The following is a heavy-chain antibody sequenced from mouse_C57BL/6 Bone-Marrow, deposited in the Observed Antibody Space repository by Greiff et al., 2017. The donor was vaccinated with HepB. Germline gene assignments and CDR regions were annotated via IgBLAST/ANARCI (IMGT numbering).Heavy chain of an antibody. D-gene: IGHD2-4*01. CDR3: ARGIYYDYDEYYFDY. V-gene: IGHV5-4*03. CDR2: ISDGGSYT. CDR1: GFTFSSYA. Sequence: EVMLVESGEGLVKPGGSLKLSCAASGFTFSSYAMSWVRQTPEKRLEWVATISDGGSYTYYPDNVKGRFTISRDNAKNNLYLQMSHLKSEDTAMYYCARGIYYDYDEYYFDYWGQGTTLTVSS. J-gene: IGHJ2*01.